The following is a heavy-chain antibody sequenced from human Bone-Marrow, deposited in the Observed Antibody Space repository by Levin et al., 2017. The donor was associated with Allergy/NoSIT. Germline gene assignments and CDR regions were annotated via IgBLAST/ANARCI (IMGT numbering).Heavy chain of an antibody. D-gene: IGHD6-19*01. CDR2: INSDGSST. J-gene: IGHJ5*02. CDR3: AREAGGFDP. CDR1: GFTLSSYW. Sequence: GESLKISCAASGFTLSSYWMQWVRQAPDKGLVWVSRINSDGSSTTYADSVKGRFTISRDNAKNTLYLQMNSLRVEDTAVYYCAREAGGFDPWGQGTLVTVSS. V-gene: IGHV3-74*03.